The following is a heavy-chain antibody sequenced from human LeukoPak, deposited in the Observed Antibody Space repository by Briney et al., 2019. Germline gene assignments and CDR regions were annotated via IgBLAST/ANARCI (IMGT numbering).Heavy chain of an antibody. D-gene: IGHD5-12*01. CDR3: ARGYSGYDLKGISDFDF. CDR1: GYTFTSYG. CDR2: ISAYNGNT. J-gene: IGHJ4*02. Sequence: ASVKVSCKASGYTFTSYGISWVRQAPGQGLEWMGWISAYNGNTNYAQKLQGRVTMTTDTSTSTAYMELRSLRSDDTAVYYCARGYSGYDLKGISDFDFWGQGTLVTVSS. V-gene: IGHV1-18*01.